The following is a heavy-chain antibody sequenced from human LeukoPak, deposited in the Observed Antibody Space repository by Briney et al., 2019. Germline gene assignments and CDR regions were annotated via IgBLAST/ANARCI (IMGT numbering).Heavy chain of an antibody. V-gene: IGHV3-30*04. CDR2: ILYDGSNK. J-gene: IGHJ4*02. CDR3: ARNPPYSSYDY. D-gene: IGHD6-13*01. CDR1: GFTFSSYA. Sequence: PGGSLRLSCAASGFTFSSYAMHWVRQAPGKGLEWVAVILYDGSNKYYADSVKGRFTISRDNSKNTLYLQMNSLRAEDTAVYYCARNPPYSSYDYWGQGTLVTVSS.